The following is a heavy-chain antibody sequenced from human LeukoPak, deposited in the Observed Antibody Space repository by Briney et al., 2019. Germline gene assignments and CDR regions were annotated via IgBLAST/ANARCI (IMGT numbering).Heavy chain of an antibody. V-gene: IGHV3-21*01. Sequence: GGSLRLSCAASGFTFSSYSMTWVRQAPGKGLEWVSSISSSSSYIYYADSVKGRFTISRDNAKNSLYLQMNSLRAEDMAVYYCARDLGMATVTTGGYYYYGMDVWGQGTTVTVSS. J-gene: IGHJ6*02. CDR2: ISSSSSYI. D-gene: IGHD4-17*01. CDR1: GFTFSSYS. CDR3: ARDLGMATVTTGGYYYYGMDV.